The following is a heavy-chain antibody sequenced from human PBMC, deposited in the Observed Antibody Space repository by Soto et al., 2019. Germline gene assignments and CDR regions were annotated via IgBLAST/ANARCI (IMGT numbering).Heavy chain of an antibody. CDR1: AYSFTTYH. CDR2: INPDAGAT. D-gene: IGHD2-2*01. V-gene: IGHV1-46*01. CDR3: ARGDIVLVPASEGNWFDP. Sequence: QVQLVQSGAEVKKPGASGTLSCKASAYSFTTYHIHWVRQAPGQGLEWMGLINPDAGATNYAQRFQCRLRLTRDTSTSTVYMELRSLRFDDTAVYYCARGDIVLVPASEGNWFDPWGQGTLVTVS. J-gene: IGHJ5*02.